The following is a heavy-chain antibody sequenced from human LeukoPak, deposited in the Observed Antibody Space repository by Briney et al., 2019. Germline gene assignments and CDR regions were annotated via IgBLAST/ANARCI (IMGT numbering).Heavy chain of an antibody. J-gene: IGHJ5*02. D-gene: IGHD5-18*01. CDR3: AKTIGYSYAGGRFDP. V-gene: IGHV3-7*03. CDR2: IKQDGSEK. CDR1: GFTFSSYW. Sequence: GGSLRLSCAASGFTFSSYWMSWVRQAPGKGLEWVANIKQDGSEKYYVDSVKGRFTISRDNAKNSLYLQMNSLRAEDTAVYYCAKTIGYSYAGGRFDPWGQGTLVTVSS.